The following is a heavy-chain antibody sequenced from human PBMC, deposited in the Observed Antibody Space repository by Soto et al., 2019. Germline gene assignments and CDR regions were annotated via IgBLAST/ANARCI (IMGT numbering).Heavy chain of an antibody. CDR2: LSGSGGST. V-gene: IGHV3-23*01. J-gene: IGHJ4*02. CDR3: AKDPTYYDFWSGYYGYFDY. CDR1: GFTFSSYA. Sequence: EVPLLESGGGLVQPGGSLRLSCAASGFTFSSYAMSWVRQAPGKGLEWVSALSGSGGSTYYADTVKGRFTISRDNSKNTQYLQMNSLRAEDTAVYYCAKDPTYYDFWSGYYGYFDYWGQGTLVTVSS. D-gene: IGHD3-3*01.